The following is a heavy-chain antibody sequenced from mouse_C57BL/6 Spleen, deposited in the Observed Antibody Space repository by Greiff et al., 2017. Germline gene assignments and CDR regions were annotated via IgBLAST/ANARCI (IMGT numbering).Heavy chain of an antibody. V-gene: IGHV10-3*01. J-gene: IGHJ2*01. CDR3: VRAPDYYGSSYCFDY. D-gene: IGHD1-1*01. CDR2: IRSKSSNYAT. CDR1: GFTFNTYA. Sequence: EVKVVESGGGLVQPKGSLKLSCAASGFTFNTYAMHWVRQAPGKGLEWVARIRSKSSNYATYYADSVKDRFTISRDDSQSMLYLQMNNLKTEDTAMYDCVRAPDYYGSSYCFDYWGQGTTLTVSS.